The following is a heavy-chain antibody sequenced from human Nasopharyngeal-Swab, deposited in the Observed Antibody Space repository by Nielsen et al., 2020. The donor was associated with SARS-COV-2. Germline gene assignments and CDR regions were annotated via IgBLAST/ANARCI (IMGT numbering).Heavy chain of an antibody. J-gene: IGHJ6*03. D-gene: IGHD6-13*01. Sequence: SVKVSCKASGGTFSSYAISWVRQAPGRGLEWMGGIIPIFGTANYAQKFQGRVTITADKSTSTAYMELSSLRSEDTAVYYCARAHPGYSSSWYDYYYYYMDVWGKGTTVTVSS. CDR2: IIPIFGTA. CDR3: ARAHPGYSSSWYDYYYYYMDV. V-gene: IGHV1-69*06. CDR1: GGTFSSYA.